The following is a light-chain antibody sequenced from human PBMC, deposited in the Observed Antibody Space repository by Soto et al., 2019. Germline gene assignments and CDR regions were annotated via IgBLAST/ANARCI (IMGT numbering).Light chain of an antibody. V-gene: IGKV1-39*01. CDR2: AAS. J-gene: IGKJ4*01. CDR1: QSISSY. CDR3: QQSYSTPLT. Sequence: DIQMTQSPSSLSASVGDRVTITCRASQSISSYLNWYQQKPGKAPKLLIYAASSLQSWVPSRFSGGGSGTDFTLTISSLQPEDFATYYCQQSYSTPLTFGGGTKVEIK.